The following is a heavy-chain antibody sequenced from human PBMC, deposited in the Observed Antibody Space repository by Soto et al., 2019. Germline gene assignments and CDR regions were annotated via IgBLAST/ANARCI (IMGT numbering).Heavy chain of an antibody. J-gene: IGHJ6*02. V-gene: IGHV3-7*05. Sequence: PGGSLRLSCAASGFTFSSYWMSWVRQAPGKGLEWVANIKQDGSEKYYVDSVKGRFTISRDNAKNSLYLQMNSLRAEDTAVYYCASGGFQMIVVSTPDYYYGMDVWGQGTTVTVSS. CDR2: IKQDGSEK. D-gene: IGHD3-22*01. CDR1: GFTFSSYW. CDR3: ASGGFQMIVVSTPDYYYGMDV.